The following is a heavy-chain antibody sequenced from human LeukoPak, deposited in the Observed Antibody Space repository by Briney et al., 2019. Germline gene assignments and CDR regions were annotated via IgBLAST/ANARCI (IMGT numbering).Heavy chain of an antibody. V-gene: IGHV1-18*04. CDR1: GYTFTGYY. CDR3: ARVGRYYGSGSYYNVRYYFDY. J-gene: IGHJ4*02. CDR2: ISPYNGNT. Sequence: ASVTVSCKASGYTFTGYYMNWVRQAPGQGLEWMGWISPYNGNTHYAQKLQGRVTMTTDTSTSTAYMELRSLRSDDTAVYYCARVGRYYGSGSYYNVRYYFDYWGQGTLVTVSS. D-gene: IGHD3-10*01.